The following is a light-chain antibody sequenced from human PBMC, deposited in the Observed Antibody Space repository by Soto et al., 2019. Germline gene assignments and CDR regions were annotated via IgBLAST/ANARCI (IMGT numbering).Light chain of an antibody. CDR2: EVS. J-gene: IGLJ1*01. Sequence: QSVLTQPASVSGSPGQSITISCTGTSSDVGGYNYVSWYQQHPGRAPKLMIYEVSNRPSGVSARFSASKSGNTASLTISGLQAEDEADYYCNSRGGSRPYYVFGTGTKVTVL. CDR1: SSDVGGYNY. V-gene: IGLV2-14*01. CDR3: NSRGGSRPYYV.